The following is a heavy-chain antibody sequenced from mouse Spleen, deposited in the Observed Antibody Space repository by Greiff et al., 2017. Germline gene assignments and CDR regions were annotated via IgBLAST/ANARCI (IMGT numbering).Heavy chain of an antibody. Sequence: VQLQQSGAELVRPGASVKLSCKASGYTFTDYYINWVKQRPGQGLEWIARIYPGSGNTYYNEKFKGKATLTAEKSSSTAYMQLSSLTSEDSAVYFCARGLRWYYFDYWGQGTTLTVSS. CDR1: GYTFTDYY. CDR2: IYPGSGNT. CDR3: ARGLRWYYFDY. J-gene: IGHJ2*01. D-gene: IGHD2-1*01. V-gene: IGHV1-76*01.